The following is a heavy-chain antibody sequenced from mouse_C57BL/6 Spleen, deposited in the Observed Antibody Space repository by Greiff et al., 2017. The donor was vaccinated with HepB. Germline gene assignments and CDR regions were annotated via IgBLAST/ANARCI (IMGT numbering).Heavy chain of an antibody. J-gene: IGHJ4*01. V-gene: IGHV5-17*01. CDR1: GSTFSDYG. CDR2: ISSGSSTI. CDR3: ARGLRAMDY. Sequence: EVKLMESGGGLVKPGGSLKLSCAASGSTFSDYGMHWVRQAPEKGLEWVAYISSGSSTIYYADTVKGRFTISRDNAKNTLFLQMTSLRSEDTAMYYCARGLRAMDYWGQGTSVTVSS. D-gene: IGHD1-1*01.